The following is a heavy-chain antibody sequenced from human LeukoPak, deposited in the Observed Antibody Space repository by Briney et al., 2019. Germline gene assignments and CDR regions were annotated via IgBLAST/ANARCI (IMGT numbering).Heavy chain of an antibody. V-gene: IGHV4-39*07. CDR3: ARGIAVAGTRYMDV. J-gene: IGHJ6*03. CDR1: GDSISSSSYY. CDR2: IYYSGST. D-gene: IGHD6-19*01. Sequence: SETLSLTCTVSGDSISSSSYYWGWIRQPPGKGLEWIGSIYYSGSTYYNPSLKSRVTISVDTSKSQFSLKLSSVTAADTAVYYCARGIAVAGTRYMDVWGKGTTVTVSS.